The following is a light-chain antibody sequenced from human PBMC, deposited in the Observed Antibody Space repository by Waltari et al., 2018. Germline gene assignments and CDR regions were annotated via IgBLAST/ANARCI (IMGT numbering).Light chain of an antibody. CDR3: SSYAGSNKVV. J-gene: IGLJ2*01. CDR2: EVS. CDR1: SSAVGAPNY. V-gene: IGLV2-8*01. Sequence: QPALPHPLSAPGPRGQSAPISYTGLSSAVGAPNYFPYYQQHPGKAPKLMIYEVSKRPAGVPDRFPGSKSGNTASLTVSGLQAEDEADYHCSSYAGSNKVVFGGGTKLTVL.